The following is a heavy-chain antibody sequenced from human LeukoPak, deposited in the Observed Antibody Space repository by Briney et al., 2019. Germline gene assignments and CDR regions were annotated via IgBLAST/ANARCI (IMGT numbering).Heavy chain of an antibody. J-gene: IGHJ4*02. CDR2: IGGSGDNT. V-gene: IGHV3-23*01. CDR3: AKEGITGTLFDY. Sequence: PGGSLRLSFAASGFTFSSYAMSWVRQAPGKGLEWVSAIGGSGDNTYYADSVKGRFTISRDNSKNTLFLQMNSLRAEDTAVYYCAKEGITGTLFDYWGQGTLVTVSS. D-gene: IGHD1-20*01. CDR1: GFTFSSYA.